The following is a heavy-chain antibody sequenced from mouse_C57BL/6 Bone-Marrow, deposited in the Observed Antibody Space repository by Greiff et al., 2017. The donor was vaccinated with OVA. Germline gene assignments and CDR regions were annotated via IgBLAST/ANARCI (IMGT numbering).Heavy chain of an antibody. CDR2: IDPSDSYT. D-gene: IGHD1-1*01. CDR3: ARERGYYGSSYPLYAMDY. Sequence: QVQLQQSGAELVMPGASVKLSCKASGYTFTSYWMHWVKQRPGQGLEWIGEIDPSDSYTNYNQKFKGKSTLTVDKSASTAYMQLSSLTSEDSAVYYCARERGYYGSSYPLYAMDYWGQGTSVTVSS. V-gene: IGHV1-69*01. CDR1: GYTFTSYW. J-gene: IGHJ4*01.